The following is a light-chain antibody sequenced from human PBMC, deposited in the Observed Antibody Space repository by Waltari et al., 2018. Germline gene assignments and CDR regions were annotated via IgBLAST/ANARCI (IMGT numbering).Light chain of an antibody. CDR1: SSDVGSNNL. V-gene: IGLV2-23*01. CDR3: CSYAGSSTYV. Sequence: QSALTQPASVSGSPGQSITIPCPGTSSDVGSNNLVPWYQQHPGKAPKLMIYEGSKRPSGVSNRFSGSKSGNTASLTISGLQAEDEADYYCCSYAGSSTYVFGTGTKVTVL. J-gene: IGLJ1*01. CDR2: EGS.